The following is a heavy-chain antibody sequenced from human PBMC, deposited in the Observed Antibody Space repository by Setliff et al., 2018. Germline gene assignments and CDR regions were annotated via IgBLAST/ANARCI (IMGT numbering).Heavy chain of an antibody. CDR1: GASITSYY. D-gene: IGHD3-9*01. Sequence: SETLSLTCSVSGASITSYYWSWIRQPPGKGLEWIAYIHNNGRIKYNPALKSRVTISLDTSKNQFSLNLNPATAADTAVYYCARHALSFDSAWDVWGKGTTVTVSS. CDR2: IHNNGRI. CDR3: ARHALSFDSAWDV. J-gene: IGHJ6*04. V-gene: IGHV4-59*08.